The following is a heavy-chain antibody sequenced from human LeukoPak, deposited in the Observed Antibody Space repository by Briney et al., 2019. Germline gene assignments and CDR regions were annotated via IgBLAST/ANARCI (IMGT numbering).Heavy chain of an antibody. V-gene: IGHV3-23*01. CDR3: ARDTIGIAVAGLKDY. CDR2: ISGSGGST. J-gene: IGHJ4*02. CDR1: GFTFSSYA. D-gene: IGHD6-19*01. Sequence: GGSLRLSCAASGFTFSSYAMSWVRQAPGKGLEWVSAISGSGGSTYYADSVKGRFTISRDNAKNSLYLQMNSLRAEDTAVYYCARDTIGIAVAGLKDYWGQGTLVTVSS.